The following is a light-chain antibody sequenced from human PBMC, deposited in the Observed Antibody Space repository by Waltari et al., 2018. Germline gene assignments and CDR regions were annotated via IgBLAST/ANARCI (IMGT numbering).Light chain of an antibody. Sequence: IQLTQSPSTLSASVGHRVIITCRASQSINTWLAWYQQKPGKAPRVLIYRASSLEVGVPSRFSGSGSGTEFTLTISGLQPDDFATYYCQQYNSYSTFGQGTRVEIK. CDR3: QQYNSYST. CDR2: RAS. J-gene: IGKJ1*01. CDR1: QSINTW. V-gene: IGKV1-5*03.